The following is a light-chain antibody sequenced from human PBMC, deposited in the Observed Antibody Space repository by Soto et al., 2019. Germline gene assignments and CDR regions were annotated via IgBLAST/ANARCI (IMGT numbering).Light chain of an antibody. Sequence: EIVMTQSPATLSVSPGEAATLSCRASQSVTSNLAWYQQQPGQAPRLLIYGTSTRATGIPARLSGSGSGTEFTLTISSLQSEDFAVYYCQQYYNWPYTFGQGTKLEIK. J-gene: IGKJ2*01. CDR3: QQYYNWPYT. V-gene: IGKV3-15*01. CDR2: GTS. CDR1: QSVTSN.